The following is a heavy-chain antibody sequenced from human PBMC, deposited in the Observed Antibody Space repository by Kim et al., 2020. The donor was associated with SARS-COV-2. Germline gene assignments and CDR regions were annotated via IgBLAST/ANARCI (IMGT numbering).Heavy chain of an antibody. V-gene: IGHV5-10-1*01. D-gene: IGHD1-26*01. CDR3: ACRSSLGELRGFDI. J-gene: IGHJ3*02. Sequence: SPSFQGHVTISADKSISTAYLQWSSLKASDTAMYYCACRSSLGELRGFDIWGQGTMVTVSS.